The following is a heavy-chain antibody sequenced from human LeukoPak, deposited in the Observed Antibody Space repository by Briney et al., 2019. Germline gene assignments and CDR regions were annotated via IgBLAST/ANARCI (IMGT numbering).Heavy chain of an antibody. CDR3: ARDLSIAAAGTKAFDI. CDR2: INQNGREK. Sequence: PGGSLRLSCAASGFTFSTYWMSWVRQAPGKGLEWVANINQNGREKYYVDSVKSRFTISRDNAKNSLYLQMSSLRAEDTAVYYCARDLSIAAAGTKAFDIWGQGTMVTVSS. V-gene: IGHV3-7*01. CDR1: GFTFSTYW. J-gene: IGHJ3*02. D-gene: IGHD6-13*01.